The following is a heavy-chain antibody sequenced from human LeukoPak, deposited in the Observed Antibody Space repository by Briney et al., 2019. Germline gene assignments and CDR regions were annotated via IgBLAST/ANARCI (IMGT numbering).Heavy chain of an antibody. CDR2: IYSNGIT. D-gene: IGHD3-3*01. J-gene: IGHJ4*02. V-gene: IGHV4-4*07. CDR1: GGSISGYS. Sequence: SETLSLTCTVSGGSISGYSCSWIRQPAGKGLEWIGRIYSNGITNYNPSLKSRVTMSLDTSKNQFSLEVSSATAADTAVYYCARGQSGYYDYWGQGTLVTVSS. CDR3: ARGQSGYYDY.